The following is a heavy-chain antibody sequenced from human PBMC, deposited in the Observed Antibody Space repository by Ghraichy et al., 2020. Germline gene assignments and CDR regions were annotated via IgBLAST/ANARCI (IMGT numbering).Heavy chain of an antibody. D-gene: IGHD3-16*02. CDR2: IYYSGST. Sequence: SETLSLTCTVSGGSINSYYWSWVRQPPGKGLEWIGYIYYSGSTSYNPSLKSRVTISVDTSKNQFSLKLSSVTAADTAVYYCARHSPGYLNWFDPWGQGTLVTVSS. CDR3: ARHSPGYLNWFDP. V-gene: IGHV4-59*01. J-gene: IGHJ5*02. CDR1: GGSINSYY.